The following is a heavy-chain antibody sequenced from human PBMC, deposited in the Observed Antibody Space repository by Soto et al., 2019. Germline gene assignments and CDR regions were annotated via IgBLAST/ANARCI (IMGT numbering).Heavy chain of an antibody. CDR2: IRSKAYSGTT. CDR1: GFSFGDSA. Sequence: EVQLVESGGGLVKPGRSLRLSCTASGFSFGDSAMSWFRQAPGKGLEWVGFIRSKAYSGTTEYAASVRGRFTISRDDSKSIAYLQMNSLKTDDTAVYYCTRRYSSGWYWFDPWGQGTLVTVSS. D-gene: IGHD6-19*01. J-gene: IGHJ5*02. CDR3: TRRYSSGWYWFDP. V-gene: IGHV3-49*05.